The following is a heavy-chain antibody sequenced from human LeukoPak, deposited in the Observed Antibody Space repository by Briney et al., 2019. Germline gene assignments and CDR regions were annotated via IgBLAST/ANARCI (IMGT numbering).Heavy chain of an antibody. J-gene: IGHJ3*02. V-gene: IGHV1-8*01. CDR1: GYTFTSYD. CDR2: MGPNNGNT. Sequence: ASVKVSCRASGYTFTSYDINWVRQATGQGLEWMGWMGPNNGNTGYAQKFQGRVTMTRNTSISTAYMEPSSLRSEDTAVYYCARGRKTGTRVAVDIWGQGTMVTVSS. CDR3: ARGRKTGTRVAVDI.